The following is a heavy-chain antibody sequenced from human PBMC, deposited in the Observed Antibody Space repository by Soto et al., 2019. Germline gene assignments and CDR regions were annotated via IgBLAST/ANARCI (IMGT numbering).Heavy chain of an antibody. Sequence: GSLRRSCAASGFTFNHYAMNWVRQAPGKGLEWVSSISASGGSTYYADSVRGRFTISRDNSKNTLYLQTNSLRAEDTAVYYCAKARTRSYADALDIWGQGTLVTVSS. CDR2: ISASGGST. J-gene: IGHJ3*02. CDR1: GFTFNHYA. V-gene: IGHV3-23*01. CDR3: AKARTRSYADALDI. D-gene: IGHD2-8*01.